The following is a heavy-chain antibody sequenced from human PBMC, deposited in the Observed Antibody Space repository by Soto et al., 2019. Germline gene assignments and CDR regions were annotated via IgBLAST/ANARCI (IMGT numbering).Heavy chain of an antibody. Sequence: EVQLVESGGGLVKPGGSLRLSCAASGFTFSSYSMNWVRQAPGKGLEWVSSISSSSSYIYYADSVKGRFTISRDNAKNSPYLQMNSLRAEDTAVYYRARNREKGYGFDYWGQGPLVAVSS. CDR3: ARNREKGYGFDY. D-gene: IGHD5-18*01. J-gene: IGHJ4*02. V-gene: IGHV3-21*04. CDR1: GFTFSSYS. CDR2: ISSSSSYI.